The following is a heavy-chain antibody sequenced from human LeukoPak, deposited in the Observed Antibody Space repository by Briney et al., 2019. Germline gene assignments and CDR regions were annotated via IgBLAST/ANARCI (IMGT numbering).Heavy chain of an antibody. CDR3: AMFGSTFNAFDV. Sequence: GGSLRLSCAASGLTFSTYGMHWVRQAPGKGLEWVSFIRYDGSNKYYADSVKGRFTISRDNSKNTLYLQMNSLRTEDTAVYYCAMFGSTFNAFDVWGQGTMVTVSS. J-gene: IGHJ3*01. CDR2: IRYDGSNK. V-gene: IGHV3-30*02. D-gene: IGHD3-16*01. CDR1: GLTFSTYG.